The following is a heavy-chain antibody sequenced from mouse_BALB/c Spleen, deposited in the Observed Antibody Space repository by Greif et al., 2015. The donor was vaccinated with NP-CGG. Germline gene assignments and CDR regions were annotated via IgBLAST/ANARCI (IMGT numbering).Heavy chain of an antibody. J-gene: IGHJ2*01. V-gene: IGHV14-1*02. Sequence: EVQLQQSGAELVRPGALVKLSCKASGFNIKDYYMHWVKQRPEQGLEWIGWIDPENGNTIYDPKFQGKASITADTSSNTAYLQLSSLTSEDTAVYYCASGNYFDYWSQGTTLTVSS. CDR2: IDPENGNT. CDR3: ASGNYFDY. D-gene: IGHD1-1*02. CDR1: GFNIKDYY.